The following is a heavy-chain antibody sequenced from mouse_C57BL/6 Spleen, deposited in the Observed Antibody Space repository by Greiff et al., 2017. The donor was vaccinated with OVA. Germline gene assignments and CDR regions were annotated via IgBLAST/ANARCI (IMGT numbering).Heavy chain of an antibody. D-gene: IGHD1-1*01. V-gene: IGHV1-69*01. CDR3: ARSVLRLEQGYAMDY. CDR1: GYTFTSYW. J-gene: IGHJ4*01. CDR2: IDPSDSYT. Sequence: QVQLQQSGAELVMPGASVKLSCKASGYTFTSYWMHWVKQRPGQGLEWIGEIDPSDSYTNYNQKFKGKSTLTVDKSSSTAYMQLSSLTSEDSAVYYCARSVLRLEQGYAMDYWGQGTSVTVSS.